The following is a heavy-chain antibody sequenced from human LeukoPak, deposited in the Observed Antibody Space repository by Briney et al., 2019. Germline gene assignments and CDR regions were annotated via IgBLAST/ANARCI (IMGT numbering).Heavy chain of an antibody. CDR2: IYTSGST. V-gene: IGHV4-4*07. Sequence: SETLSLTCTVSGGSISSYYWSWIRQPAGKGLEWIGRIYTSGSTNYNPSLKSRVTMSVDTSKNQFSLKLSSVTAADTAVYYCARVSDDFWSGYISAFDIWGQGTMVTVSS. CDR3: ARVSDDFWSGYISAFDI. CDR1: GGSISSYY. D-gene: IGHD3-3*01. J-gene: IGHJ3*02.